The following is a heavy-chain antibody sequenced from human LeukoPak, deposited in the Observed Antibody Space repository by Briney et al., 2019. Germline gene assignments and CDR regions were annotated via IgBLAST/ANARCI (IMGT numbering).Heavy chain of an antibody. CDR3: ARRREMATIMGAFDY. CDR2: INPSGGST. CDR1: GYTFTSYY. D-gene: IGHD5-24*01. V-gene: IGHV1-46*01. Sequence: ASVKVSCKASGYTFTSYYMHWVRQAPGQGLGWMGIINPSGGSTSYAQKFQGRVTMTRDTSTSTVYMELSSLRSEDTAVYYCARRREMATIMGAFDYWGQGTLVTVSS. J-gene: IGHJ4*02.